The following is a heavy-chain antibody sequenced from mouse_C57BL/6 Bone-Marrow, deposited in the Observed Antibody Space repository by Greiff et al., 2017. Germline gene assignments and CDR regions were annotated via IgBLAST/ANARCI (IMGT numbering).Heavy chain of an antibody. CDR2: IHPNSGST. D-gene: IGHD1-1*01. Sequence: VQLQQPGAELVKPGASVKLSCKASGYTFTSYWMHWVKQRPGQGLEWIGMIHPNSGSTNYNEKFKSKATLTVDKSSSTAYMQLSILTSEDSAVYSVSKYHSYGSSPHAMAYWGQGTSVTVSS. J-gene: IGHJ4*01. V-gene: IGHV1-64*01. CDR1: GYTFTSYW. CDR3: SKYHSYGSSPHAMAY.